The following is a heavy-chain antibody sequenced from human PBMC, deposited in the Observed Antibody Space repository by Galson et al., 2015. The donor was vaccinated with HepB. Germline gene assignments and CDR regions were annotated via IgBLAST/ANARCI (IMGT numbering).Heavy chain of an antibody. J-gene: IGHJ4*02. D-gene: IGHD6-19*01. CDR2: ISGSGDIT. CDR3: AKVQRPIAVAGTFDY. V-gene: IGHV3-23*01. CDR1: GFTFSSYA. Sequence: SLRLSCAASGFTFSSYAMSWVRQAPGNGLEWVLTISGSGDITYYADSVKGRFTISRDNSKNTLHLQMSSLRADDTAVYYCAKVQRPIAVAGTFDYWGQGILVTVSS.